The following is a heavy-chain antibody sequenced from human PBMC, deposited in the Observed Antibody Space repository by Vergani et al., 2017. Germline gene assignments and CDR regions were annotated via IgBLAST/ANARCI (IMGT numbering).Heavy chain of an antibody. Sequence: QVQLVESGGGVVQPGGSLRHSCAASGFTFSSYGMHCVRQAPGTGLGWVAFIQYDGSTKYYADSVKCPFAISRDNSMNTLYLQMNSLRTEDTAVYYVAKDLDSSTGWGWFDPWGQGTLVTVSS. J-gene: IGHJ5*02. CDR2: IQYDGSTK. CDR1: GFTFSSYG. D-gene: IGHD6-13*01. V-gene: IGHV3-30*02. CDR3: AKDLDSSTGWGWFDP.